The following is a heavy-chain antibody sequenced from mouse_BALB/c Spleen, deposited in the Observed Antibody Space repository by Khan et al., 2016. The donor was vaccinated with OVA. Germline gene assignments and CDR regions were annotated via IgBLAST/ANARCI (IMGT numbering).Heavy chain of an antibody. Sequence: QVRLQQSGAELVRPGVSVKISCKGSGYTFTDYAMHWVKQSHAKSLEWIGVISTYYGDVDYSQKFKGKATMTVDRSSSTAYMELARLTSEDSAIYYCARGRKFAYWGQGTLVTGSA. CDR3: ARGRKFAY. J-gene: IGHJ3*01. V-gene: IGHV1S137*01. CDR1: GYTFTDYA. CDR2: ISTYYGDV. D-gene: IGHD1-1*01.